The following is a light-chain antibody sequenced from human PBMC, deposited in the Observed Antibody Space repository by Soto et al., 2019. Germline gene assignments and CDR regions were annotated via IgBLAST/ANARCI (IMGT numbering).Light chain of an antibody. J-gene: IGKJ1*01. Sequence: EIMMTQSPATLSVSAGERATLSCRASQSVSTNLAWYQQKPGQAPRLLIYGASTRATGMPARFSGSGSGTDFALTIGSLQSEDSAIYYCQQYNNWLWTFGQGTNVELK. CDR2: GAS. CDR3: QQYNNWLWT. V-gene: IGKV3-15*01. CDR1: QSVSTN.